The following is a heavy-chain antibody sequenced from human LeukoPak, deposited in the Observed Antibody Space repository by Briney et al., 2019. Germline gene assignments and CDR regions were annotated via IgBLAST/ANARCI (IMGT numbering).Heavy chain of an antibody. CDR3: ARATNYYYYMDD. Sequence: GASVKVSCKASGYTFTAYYMHWVRQAPGQGLEWMGWINPNSGGTNYAQKFQGRVTMTRDTSISTAYMELSRLRSDDTAVYYCARATNYYYYMDDWGKGTTVTVSS. V-gene: IGHV1-2*02. CDR2: INPNSGGT. CDR1: GYTFTAYY. J-gene: IGHJ6*03.